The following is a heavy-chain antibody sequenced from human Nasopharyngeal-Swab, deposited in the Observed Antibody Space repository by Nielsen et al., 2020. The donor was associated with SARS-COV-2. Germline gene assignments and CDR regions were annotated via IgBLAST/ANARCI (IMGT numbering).Heavy chain of an antibody. CDR2: IYYRGST. Sequence: SETLSLTCTVSGGSVSSGSYYWSWIRQPPGKGLEWIGYIYYRGSTNYNPSLKSRVTISVDTSKNQFSLKLSSVTAADTAVYYCARDPRVTTVTIWGGYYYGMDVWGQGTTVTVSS. J-gene: IGHJ6*02. D-gene: IGHD4-17*01. CDR3: ARDPRVTTVTIWGGYYYGMDV. V-gene: IGHV4-61*01. CDR1: GGSVSSGSYY.